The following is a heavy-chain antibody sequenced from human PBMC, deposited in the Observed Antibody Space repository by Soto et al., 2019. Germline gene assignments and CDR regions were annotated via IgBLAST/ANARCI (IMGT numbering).Heavy chain of an antibody. J-gene: IGHJ4*02. CDR2: ISYDGSNK. D-gene: IGHD3-3*01. Sequence: QVQLVESGGGVVQPGRSLRLSCAASGFTFSSYGMHWVRQAPGKGLEWVAVISYDGSNKYYADSVKGRFTISRDNSKNTLYLQMNSLGAEDTAVYYCAKAHRVSYYDFWSGSADYWGQGTLVTVSS. V-gene: IGHV3-30*18. CDR1: GFTFSSYG. CDR3: AKAHRVSYYDFWSGSADY.